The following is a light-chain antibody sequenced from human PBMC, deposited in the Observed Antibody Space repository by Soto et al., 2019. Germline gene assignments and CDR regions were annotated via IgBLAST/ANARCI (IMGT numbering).Light chain of an antibody. J-gene: IGKJ1*01. CDR1: QSINNL. V-gene: IGKV1-5*03. CDR2: KAS. Sequence: DIQMTQSPSTLSASVGDRVAITCRASQSINNLLVWYQQKPGKAPKLLIYKASRLESWVPSRFSGSGSGTEFTLTISSLQPDDFATYYCQQYYSYPWTFGQGTKVEIK. CDR3: QQYYSYPWT.